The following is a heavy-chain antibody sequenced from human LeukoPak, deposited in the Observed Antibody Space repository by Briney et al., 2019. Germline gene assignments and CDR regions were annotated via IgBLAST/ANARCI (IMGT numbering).Heavy chain of an antibody. D-gene: IGHD3-9*01. CDR2: IYYSGST. Sequence: SETLSLTCTVSGGSLSSGGYYCGWIRQHPGKGLEWIGYIYYSGSTYYNPSLKSRVTISVDTSKNQFSLKLSSVTAADTAVYYCARGNYDIFNYYGMDVWGQGTTVTVSS. CDR3: ARGNYDIFNYYGMDV. CDR1: GGSLSSGGYY. J-gene: IGHJ6*02. V-gene: IGHV4-31*03.